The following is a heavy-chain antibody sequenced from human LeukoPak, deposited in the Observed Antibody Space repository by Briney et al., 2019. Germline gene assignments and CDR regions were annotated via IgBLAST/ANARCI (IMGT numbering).Heavy chain of an antibody. J-gene: IGHJ6*03. D-gene: IGHD3-3*01. CDR3: ARDAYYDFWSAISTGHYYYYYMDV. CDR2: IYTSGST. Sequence: PSETLSLTCAVYGGSFSGYYWSWIRQPAGKGLEWIGRIYTSGSTNYNPSLKSRVTISVDTPKNQFSLKLSSVTAADTAVYYCARDAYYDFWSAISTGHYYYYYMDVWGKGTTVTVSS. V-gene: IGHV4-4*07. CDR1: GGSFSGYY.